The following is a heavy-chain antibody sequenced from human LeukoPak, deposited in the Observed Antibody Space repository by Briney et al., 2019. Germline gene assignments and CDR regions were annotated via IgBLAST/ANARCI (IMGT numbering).Heavy chain of an antibody. CDR2: MNPNSGNT. J-gene: IGHJ4*02. CDR1: GYTFTSYD. V-gene: IGHV1-8*01. Sequence: GASVKVSCKASGYTFTSYDINWVRQATGQGLEWMGWMNPNSGNTGYAQKFQGRVTMTRNTSISTAYMELSRLRSDDTAVYYCARRGIAVAEYYFDYWGQGTLVTVSS. D-gene: IGHD6-19*01. CDR3: ARRGIAVAEYYFDY.